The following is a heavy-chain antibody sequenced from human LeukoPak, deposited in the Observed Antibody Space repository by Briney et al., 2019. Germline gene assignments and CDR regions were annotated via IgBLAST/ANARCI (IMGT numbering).Heavy chain of an antibody. CDR3: ATDYGGNSGVRVDY. CDR1: GFTFSDYY. CDR2: ISYDGSNK. Sequence: GGSLRLSCAASGFTFSDYYMSWIRQAPGKGLEWVAVISYDGSNKYYADSVKGRFTISRGNSKNTLYLQMNSLRAEDTAVYYCATDYGGNSGVRVDYWGQGTLVTVSS. J-gene: IGHJ4*02. V-gene: IGHV3-30-3*01. D-gene: IGHD4-23*01.